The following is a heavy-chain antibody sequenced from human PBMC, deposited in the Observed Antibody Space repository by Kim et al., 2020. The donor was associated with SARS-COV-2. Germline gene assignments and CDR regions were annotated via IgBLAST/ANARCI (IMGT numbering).Heavy chain of an antibody. CDR3: ARDMDIVVVPAAFYYGMDV. CDR2: ISYDGSNK. CDR1: GFTFSSYA. J-gene: IGHJ6*02. Sequence: GGSLRLSCAASGFTFSSYAMHWVRQAPGKGLEWVAVISYDGSNKYYADSVKGRFTISRDNSKNTLYLQMNSLRAEDTAVYYCARDMDIVVVPAAFYYGMDVWGQGTTVTVSS. D-gene: IGHD2-2*03. V-gene: IGHV3-30-3*01.